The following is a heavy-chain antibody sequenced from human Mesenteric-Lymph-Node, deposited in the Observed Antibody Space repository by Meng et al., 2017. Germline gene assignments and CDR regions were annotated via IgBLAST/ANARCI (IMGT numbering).Heavy chain of an antibody. J-gene: IGHJ6*02. CDR2: ISSSGSSM. CDR3: AREGRGEDYYYYGMDV. D-gene: IGHD3-10*01. CDR1: GFSFSSYE. V-gene: IGHV3-48*03. Sequence: GESLKISCAASGFSFSSYELNWVRQGPGKGLEWVSYISSSGSSMYYADSVKGRFTISRDNAKSSLFLQMNSLRAEATAVYYCAREGRGEDYYYYGMDVWGQGTTVTVSS.